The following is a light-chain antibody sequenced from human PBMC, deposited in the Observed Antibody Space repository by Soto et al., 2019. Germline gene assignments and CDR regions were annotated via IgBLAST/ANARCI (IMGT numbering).Light chain of an antibody. CDR1: QSVGSN. CDR2: GAS. V-gene: IGKV3-15*01. Sequence: EIVMTQSPATLSVSPGERATLSCRASQSVGSNFAWYQQKPGQAPRLLIYGASTRATGIPARFSGSGSGTEFTLTISSLQSEDFAIYCCQQYKNWPPYRTVGQGTKVEIK. CDR3: QQYKNWPPYRT. J-gene: IGKJ1*01.